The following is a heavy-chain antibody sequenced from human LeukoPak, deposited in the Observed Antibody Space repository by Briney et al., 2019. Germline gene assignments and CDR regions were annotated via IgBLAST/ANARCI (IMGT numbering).Heavy chain of an antibody. Sequence: GGSLRLSCAASGFTFGSYAMSWVRQAPGKGLEWVSAISGSGSSTYYADSVKGRFTISRDNSKNTLYLQMNSLRAEDTAVYYCAKAVAAAANPSLFDYWGREPWSPSPQ. CDR2: ISGSGSST. V-gene: IGHV3-23*01. CDR1: GFTFGSYA. CDR3: AKAVAAAANPSLFDY. J-gene: IGHJ4*02. D-gene: IGHD6-13*01.